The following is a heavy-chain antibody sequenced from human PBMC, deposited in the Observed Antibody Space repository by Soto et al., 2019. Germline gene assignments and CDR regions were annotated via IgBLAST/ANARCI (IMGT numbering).Heavy chain of an antibody. D-gene: IGHD6-6*01. CDR2: FSFYNVNT. CDR3: ASYSSSSWGFDD. Sequence: GASVKVSCKASGYTFTSYGISWVRQAPGQGLEWMGWFSFYNVNTTYAQKLQGSVSMTTDTSPSKAYMELSSLRSDDTAVYYCASYSSSSWGFDDGGQGTLVTVS. J-gene: IGHJ4*02. CDR1: GYTFTSYG. V-gene: IGHV1-18*01.